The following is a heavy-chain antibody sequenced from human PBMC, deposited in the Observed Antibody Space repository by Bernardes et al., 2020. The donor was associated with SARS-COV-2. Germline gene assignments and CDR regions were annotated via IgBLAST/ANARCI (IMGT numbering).Heavy chain of an antibody. V-gene: IGHV4-4*07. J-gene: IGHJ3*02. CDR3: ARSAYYYDSSGYFPEAFDI. CDR1: GGSISSCY. D-gene: IGHD3-22*01. CDR2: IYTSGST. Sequence: SESLSLTCTVSGGSISSCYWSWIRQPAGMGLEWIGRIYTSGSTNYNPSLKSRVTMSVDTSKNQFSLKLSSVTAADTAVYYCARSAYYYDSSGYFPEAFDIWGQGTMVTVSS.